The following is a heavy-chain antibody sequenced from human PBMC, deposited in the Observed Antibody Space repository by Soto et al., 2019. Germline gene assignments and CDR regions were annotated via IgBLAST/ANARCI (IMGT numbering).Heavy chain of an antibody. CDR3: AKDIDLRRPYSSGWHYFDY. CDR1: GFTFDDYA. D-gene: IGHD6-19*01. J-gene: IGHJ4*02. Sequence: SLKISCAASGFTFDDYAMHWVRQAPGKGLEWVSGISWNSGSIGYADSVKGRFTISRDNAKNSLYLQMNSLRAEDTALYYCAKDIDLRRPYSSGWHYFDYWGQGTLVTVSS. CDR2: ISWNSGSI. V-gene: IGHV3-9*01.